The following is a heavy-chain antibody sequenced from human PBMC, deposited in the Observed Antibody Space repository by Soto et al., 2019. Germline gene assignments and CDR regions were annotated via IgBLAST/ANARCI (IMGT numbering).Heavy chain of an antibody. Sequence: GGSLRLSCAASGFTFNSYSMNWVRQAPGKGLEWVSSISSSSSYIYYADSVRGRFTISRDNAKNSLYLQMNSLRADDTAVYYCARDLERYCISTSCPFDIWGQGTMVTVSS. V-gene: IGHV3-21*01. CDR2: ISSSSSYI. J-gene: IGHJ3*02. CDR1: GFTFNSYS. D-gene: IGHD2-2*01. CDR3: ARDLERYCISTSCPFDI.